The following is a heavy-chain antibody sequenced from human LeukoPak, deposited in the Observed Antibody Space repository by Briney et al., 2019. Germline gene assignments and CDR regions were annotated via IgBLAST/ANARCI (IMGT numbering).Heavy chain of an antibody. D-gene: IGHD2-15*01. CDR3: ARCIYCSGGSCYSGYYYGVDV. CDR1: GFTFSSYE. Sequence: GGSLRLSCAASGFTFSSYEMNWVRQAPGTGLEWISYISSSGTNIYYADSVKGRFTISRDNAKNSLYLEMNSLRAEDTALYYCARCIYCSGGSCYSGYYYGVDVWGKGTTVTVSS. J-gene: IGHJ6*04. CDR2: ISSSGTNI. V-gene: IGHV3-48*03.